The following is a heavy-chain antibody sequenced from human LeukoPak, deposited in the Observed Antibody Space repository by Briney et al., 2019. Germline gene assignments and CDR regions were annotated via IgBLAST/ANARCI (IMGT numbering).Heavy chain of an antibody. V-gene: IGHV3-11*04. Sequence: GGSLRLSCAASGFIFSDYYMNWIRQAPGKGLEWVSYISSSGSNIYYADSVKGRFTISRDNAKNSLYLQMNSLRAEDTAVYYCATRLYYYELATWGQGTLVTVSS. CDR3: ATRLYYYELAT. CDR1: GFIFSDYY. J-gene: IGHJ4*02. D-gene: IGHD3-22*01. CDR2: ISSSGSNI.